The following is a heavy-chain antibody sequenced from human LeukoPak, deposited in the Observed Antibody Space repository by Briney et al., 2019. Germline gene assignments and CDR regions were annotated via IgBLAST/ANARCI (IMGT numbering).Heavy chain of an antibody. Sequence: SETLSLTCAVSGGSITTTSFSWAWIRQPPGQDLEWIATISSSGEAYYHPSLMSRVTISIDTSKNQFSLDLTSVTAADTGLFYCAKFKPRTGFDYWGQGILVIVS. D-gene: IGHD1-14*01. J-gene: IGHJ4*02. CDR2: ISSSGEA. CDR3: AKFKPRTGFDY. V-gene: IGHV4-39*01. CDR1: GGSITTTSFS.